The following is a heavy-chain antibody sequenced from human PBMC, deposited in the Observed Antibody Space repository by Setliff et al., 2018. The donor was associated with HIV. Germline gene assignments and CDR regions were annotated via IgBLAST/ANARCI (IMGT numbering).Heavy chain of an antibody. CDR2: ISHSGRT. D-gene: IGHD6-25*01. CDR3: ARDQRLPGVQPPYWYFDL. CDR1: GGSISSYY. J-gene: IGHJ2*01. Sequence: PSETLSLTCTVSGGSISSYYWSWIRQPPGKGLEWIGEISHSGRTSYNSSLKSRVTMSVDASKNHISLTLTSLTAADTAVYYCARDQRLPGVQPPYWYFDLWGRGTLVTVSS. V-gene: IGHV4-34*01.